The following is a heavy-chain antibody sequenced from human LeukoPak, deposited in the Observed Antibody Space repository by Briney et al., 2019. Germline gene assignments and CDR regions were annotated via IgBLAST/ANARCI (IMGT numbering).Heavy chain of an antibody. V-gene: IGHV3-21*01. CDR1: GFTFSSYS. Sequence: GGSLRLSCAASGFTFSSYSMNWVRQAPGKGLEWVSSISSSSSYIYYADSVKGRFTISRDNAKNSLYLQMNSLRAEDTAVYYCARVARGSGSYSYFYYYYYYMDVWGKGTTVTVSS. D-gene: IGHD3-10*01. CDR3: ARVARGSGSYSYFYYYYYYMDV. CDR2: ISSSSSYI. J-gene: IGHJ6*03.